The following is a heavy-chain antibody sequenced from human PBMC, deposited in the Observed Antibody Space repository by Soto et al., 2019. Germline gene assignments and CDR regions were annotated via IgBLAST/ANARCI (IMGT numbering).Heavy chain of an antibody. CDR3: ARHAYCYDSSGYSLDY. V-gene: IGHV4-39*01. CDR1: GGSISSSSYY. J-gene: IGHJ4*02. CDR2: IYYSGST. Sequence: SETLSLTCTVSGGSISSSSYYWGWIRQPPGKGLEWIGSIYYSGSTYYNPSLKSRVTISVDTSKNQFSLKLSSVTAADTAVYYCARHAYCYDSSGYSLDYWGQGTLVTVSS. D-gene: IGHD3-22*01.